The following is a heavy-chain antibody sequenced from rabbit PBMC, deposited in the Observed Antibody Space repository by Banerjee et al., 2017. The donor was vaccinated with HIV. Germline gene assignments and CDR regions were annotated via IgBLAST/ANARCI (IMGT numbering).Heavy chain of an antibody. J-gene: IGHJ4*01. Sequence: QSLEEAGGALVKPGASLTLTCTASGFSFSSGYNMCWVRQAPGKGLEWIACIYAADGSTDYASWAKGRFTISKTSSTTVTLQMTSLTAADTATYFCARAASGYYREFNLWGPGTLVTVS. CDR1: GFSFSSGYN. D-gene: IGHD1-1*01. CDR3: ARAASGYYREFNL. V-gene: IGHV1S40*01. CDR2: IYAADGST.